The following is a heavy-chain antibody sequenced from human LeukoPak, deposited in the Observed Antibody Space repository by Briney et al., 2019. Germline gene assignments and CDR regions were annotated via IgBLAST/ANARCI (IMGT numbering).Heavy chain of an antibody. J-gene: IGHJ3*01. CDR1: GGSIGGHY. V-gene: IGHV4-4*07. Sequence: SETLSLTCSVSGGSIGGHYWNWIRQAPGKGLERIGHIFTSGSPNSSPSLKSRVTFSRDTARSQIYLRMTSVTAADTAIYYCARSEEGRFYDSAGYCGPFVLWGQGIMVIVSS. CDR3: ARSEEGRFYDSAGYCGPFVL. D-gene: IGHD2-15*01. CDR2: IFTSGSP.